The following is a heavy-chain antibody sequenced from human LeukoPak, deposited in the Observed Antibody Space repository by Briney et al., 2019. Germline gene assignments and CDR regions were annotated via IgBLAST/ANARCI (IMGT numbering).Heavy chain of an antibody. D-gene: IGHD3-22*01. CDR2: IYSGGNT. CDR1: GFTVSSNY. CDR3: ARYYYDSSGPGLDY. Sequence: GGSLRLSCAASGFTVSSNYMSWVRQAPGKGLEWVSVIYSGGNTYYADSVKGRFTISRDNSKNTLYLQMNSLRAEDTAVYYCARYYYDSSGPGLDYWGQRTLVTVSS. J-gene: IGHJ4*02. V-gene: IGHV3-66*01.